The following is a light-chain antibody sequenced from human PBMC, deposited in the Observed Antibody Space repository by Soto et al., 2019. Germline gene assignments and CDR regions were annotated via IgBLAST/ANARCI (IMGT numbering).Light chain of an antibody. CDR3: QQYISYPIT. V-gene: IGKV1-5*03. Sequence: DIQMTQSPSAPSASLGDRVTITCRPSQNVDGWLAWYQQKPGKAPKLLIYKASTLEGGVPPRFSGSGSGTEFTLTISSVRPDDFATYYCQQYISYPITFGGGTKVDIK. CDR1: QNVDGW. J-gene: IGKJ4*01. CDR2: KAS.